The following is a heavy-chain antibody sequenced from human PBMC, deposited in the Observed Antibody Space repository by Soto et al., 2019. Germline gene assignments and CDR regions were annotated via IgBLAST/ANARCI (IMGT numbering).Heavy chain of an antibody. D-gene: IGHD2-21*01. Sequence: SETLSLTCTVSGGSISSYYWSWIRQPPGKGLEWIGYIYYSGSTNYNPSLKSRVTISVDTSKNQFSLKLSSVTAADTAVYYCARSGRRDGYRFDYWGQGTLVTVSS. V-gene: IGHV4-59*01. J-gene: IGHJ4*02. CDR1: GGSISSYY. CDR3: ARSGRRDGYRFDY. CDR2: IYYSGST.